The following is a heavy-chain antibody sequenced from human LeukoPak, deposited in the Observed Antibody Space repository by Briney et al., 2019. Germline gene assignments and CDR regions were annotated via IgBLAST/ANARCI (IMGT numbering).Heavy chain of an antibody. D-gene: IGHD2-15*01. CDR2: ISSSSSYI. V-gene: IGHV3-21*01. J-gene: IGHJ4*02. CDR1: GFTFSSYT. Sequence: GGSLRLSCAASGFTFSSYTMNWVRQPQGKGLDWVSPISSSSSYIYYADSVKGRFTISRDNAKNSLYLQMNSLRAEDTAVYYCARDLGCSGGSCYGFDYWGQGTLVTVSS. CDR3: ARDLGCSGGSCYGFDY.